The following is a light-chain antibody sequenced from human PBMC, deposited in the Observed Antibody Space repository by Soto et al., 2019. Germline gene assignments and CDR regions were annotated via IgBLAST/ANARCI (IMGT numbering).Light chain of an antibody. Sequence: EIVLTQSPGTLSLSPGERATLSCRAGQTVSGRYLAWYQQTPGQAPRLLIYDASNRATGIPDRFSGSGSGTDFTRTISRLEPEDFAVYYCQQDGNPPRPFGEGTKVEIK. CDR2: DAS. CDR1: QTVSGRY. V-gene: IGKV3-20*01. CDR3: QQDGNPPRP. J-gene: IGKJ4*02.